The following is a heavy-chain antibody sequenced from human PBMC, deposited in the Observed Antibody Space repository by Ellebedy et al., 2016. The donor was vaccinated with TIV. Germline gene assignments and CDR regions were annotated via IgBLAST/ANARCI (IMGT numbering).Heavy chain of an antibody. CDR1: GGSISSYY. V-gene: IGHV4-59*12. D-gene: IGHD2-2*02. CDR3: ARCYTGSNWFDP. Sequence: MPSETLSLTCTVSGGSISSYYWSWIRQPPGKGLEWIGYIYYSGSTNYNPSLKSRVTIAVDTSKLQFSLKMNFVTAADTAVYYCARCYTGSNWFDPWGQGTLVTVSS. CDR2: IYYSGST. J-gene: IGHJ5*02.